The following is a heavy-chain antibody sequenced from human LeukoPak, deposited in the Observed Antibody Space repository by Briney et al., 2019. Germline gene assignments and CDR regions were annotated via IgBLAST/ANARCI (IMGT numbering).Heavy chain of an antibody. Sequence: GGSLRLSCAASGFTFSSYAMHWVRQAPGKGLEWVSTISGSGDRTSYADSVKGRFTISRDNSKNTLFLQMNSLRAEDTAVYYCAKDRIGGVAVAGKGRWFDPWGQGTLVTVSS. J-gene: IGHJ5*02. CDR1: GFTFSSYA. CDR2: ISGSGDRT. D-gene: IGHD6-19*01. V-gene: IGHV3-23*01. CDR3: AKDRIGGVAVAGKGRWFDP.